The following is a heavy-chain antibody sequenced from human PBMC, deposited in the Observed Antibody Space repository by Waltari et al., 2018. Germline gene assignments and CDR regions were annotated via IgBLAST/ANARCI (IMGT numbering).Heavy chain of an antibody. D-gene: IGHD6-13*01. J-gene: IGHJ6*03. Sequence: QVQLVQSGAEVKKPGASVKVSCKASGYNFTSYYMHWVRQAPGQGLEWMGIINPSGGSTSYAQKFQGRVTMTRDTSTSTVYMELSSLRSEDTAVYYCARAADGYYYYYYMDVWGKGTTVTVSS. CDR2: INPSGGST. CDR1: GYNFTSYY. CDR3: ARAADGYYYYYYMDV. V-gene: IGHV1-46*01.